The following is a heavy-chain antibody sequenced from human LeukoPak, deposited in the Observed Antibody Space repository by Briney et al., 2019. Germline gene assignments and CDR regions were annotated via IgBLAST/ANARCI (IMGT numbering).Heavy chain of an antibody. D-gene: IGHD3-10*01. CDR3: ARDYLVLLWFGELFNWFDP. Sequence: SETLSLTCTVSGGSISSGSYYWGWIRQPPGKGLEWIGSIYYSGSTYYNPSLKSRVTISVDTSKNQFSLKLSSVTAADTAVYYCARDYLVLLWFGELFNWFDPWGQGTLVTVSS. CDR2: IYYSGST. CDR1: GGSISSGSYY. V-gene: IGHV4-39*07. J-gene: IGHJ5*02.